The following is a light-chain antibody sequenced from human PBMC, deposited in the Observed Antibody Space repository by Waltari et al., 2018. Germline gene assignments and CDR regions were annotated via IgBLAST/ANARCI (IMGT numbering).Light chain of an antibody. Sequence: DIQMTQSPSTLSASVGARVTITCRATQNILTWLAWYHQKPGKAPNPLIYKASNLQSGVPSRFIGSGSGTKFTLTISSLQPDDVATYYCQQYSSHYTFGQGTKLEIK. CDR2: KAS. J-gene: IGKJ2*01. V-gene: IGKV1-5*03. CDR1: QNILTW. CDR3: QQYSSHYT.